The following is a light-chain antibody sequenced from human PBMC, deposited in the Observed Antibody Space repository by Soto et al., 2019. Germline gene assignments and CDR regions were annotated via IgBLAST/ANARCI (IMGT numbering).Light chain of an antibody. CDR3: NSYAGSNNVI. J-gene: IGLJ2*01. V-gene: IGLV2-8*01. CDR2: EVT. Sequence: QSALTQPPSASGSPGQSVTISCTGTSSDVGGYNYVPWFQQHPGKAPKLIIYEVTKRPSGVPDRFSGSKSGNTASLTVSGLQGEDEADYYCNSYAGSNNVIFGGGTKVTVL. CDR1: SSDVGGYNY.